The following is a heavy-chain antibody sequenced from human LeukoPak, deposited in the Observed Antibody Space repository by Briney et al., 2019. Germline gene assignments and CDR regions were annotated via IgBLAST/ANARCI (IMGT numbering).Heavy chain of an antibody. Sequence: PGGSLRLSCAASGFTVTNDWMSWVRQAPGTGLEWVGRIKSENDGGTTDFATPVKGRFAMSRDESKNTLYLQMNSLKIEDTAVYYCVAYGRYWGQGTLVTVSS. CDR1: GFTVTNDW. D-gene: IGHD2-8*02. V-gene: IGHV3-15*01. CDR2: IKSENDGGTT. J-gene: IGHJ4*02. CDR3: VAYGRY.